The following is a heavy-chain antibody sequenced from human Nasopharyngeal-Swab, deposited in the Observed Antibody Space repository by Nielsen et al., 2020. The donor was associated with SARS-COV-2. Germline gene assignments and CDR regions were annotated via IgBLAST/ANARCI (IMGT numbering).Heavy chain of an antibody. V-gene: IGHV4-39*07. CDR2: TYDSGRT. J-gene: IGHJ6*03. Sequence: WIRQPPGKGLEWIGSTYDSGRTYYNPSLKSRVTISVDTSKNQFSLNLSSVTAADTAVYYCARVVMVRGVSYYYYMDVWGKGTTVTVSS. CDR3: ARVVMVRGVSYYYYMDV. D-gene: IGHD3-10*01.